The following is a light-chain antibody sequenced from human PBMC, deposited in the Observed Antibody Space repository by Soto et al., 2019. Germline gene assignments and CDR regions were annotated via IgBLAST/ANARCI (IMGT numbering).Light chain of an antibody. Sequence: QSALTQPPSASGSPGQSVTISCTGTSSDVGGYNYVSWYQQHPGKTPKLMIYEVTKRPSGVPDRFSGSKSDNTASLTVSGLQAEDEADYYCSSNAGSIVIFGGGTKVTVL. CDR3: SSNAGSIVI. J-gene: IGLJ2*01. V-gene: IGLV2-8*01. CDR1: SSDVGGYNY. CDR2: EVT.